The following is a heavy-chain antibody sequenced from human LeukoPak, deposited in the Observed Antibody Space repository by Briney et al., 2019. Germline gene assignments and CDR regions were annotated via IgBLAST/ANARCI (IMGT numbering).Heavy chain of an antibody. CDR3: ARGIDGVPAAISWFDP. D-gene: IGHD2-2*01. V-gene: IGHV3-11*01. Sequence: GGSLRLSCAASGFTFSDYYMSWIRQAPGKGLEWVSYISSSGSTIYYADSVKGRFTISRDNAKNSLYLQMNSLRAEDMAVYYCARGIDGVPAAISWFDPWGQGTLVTVSS. J-gene: IGHJ5*02. CDR2: ISSSGSTI. CDR1: GFTFSDYY.